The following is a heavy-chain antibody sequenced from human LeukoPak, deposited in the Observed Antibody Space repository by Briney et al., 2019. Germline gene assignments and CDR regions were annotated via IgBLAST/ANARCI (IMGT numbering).Heavy chain of an antibody. Sequence: SETLSLTCTVSGYSITNGYYWNWIRQPPGKGLEWLGYVYYSGSTIYNPSLKSRVTIFRDTSKNQFSLKLSSVTAADTAVYYCARQSLAAAGFDYWGQGTLVTVSS. J-gene: IGHJ4*02. CDR2: VYYSGST. V-gene: IGHV4-59*08. CDR3: ARQSLAAAGFDY. CDR1: GYSITNGYY. D-gene: IGHD6-13*01.